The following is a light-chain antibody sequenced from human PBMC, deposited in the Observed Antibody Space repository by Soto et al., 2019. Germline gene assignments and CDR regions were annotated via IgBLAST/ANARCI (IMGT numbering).Light chain of an antibody. V-gene: IGKV1-12*01. J-gene: IGKJ5*01. Sequence: DIQLNQSPSSVSASVGGRVTSTCRASQGISTNLAWYQQKPGKAPKLLIYAASSLQSGVPPRFSGSGSGTDFTLTISSLQPEDFAIYYCQQANRVPLTFGQGTRLEIK. CDR1: QGISTN. CDR2: AAS. CDR3: QQANRVPLT.